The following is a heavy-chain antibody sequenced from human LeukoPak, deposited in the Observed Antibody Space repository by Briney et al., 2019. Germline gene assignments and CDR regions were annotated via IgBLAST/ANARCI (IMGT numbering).Heavy chain of an antibody. D-gene: IGHD3-22*01. CDR3: ARVLGYYDSSGYGY. CDR2: INPNSGGT. J-gene: IGHJ4*02. V-gene: IGHV1-2*02. Sequence: ASVKVSCKASGYTFTGYYMHWVRQAPGQGLEWMGWINPNSGGTNYAQKFQGRVTMTRGTSISTAYMELSRLRSDDTAVYYCARVLGYYDSSGYGYWGQGTLVTVSS. CDR1: GYTFTGYY.